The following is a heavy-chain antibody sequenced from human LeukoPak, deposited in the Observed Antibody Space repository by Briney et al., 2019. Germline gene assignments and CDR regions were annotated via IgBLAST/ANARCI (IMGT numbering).Heavy chain of an antibody. CDR2: IKQDGSEK. J-gene: IGHJ4*02. CDR3: ARERGATTPFDY. Sequence: GGSLRLSCAASGFTLRSYTMNWVRQAPGKGLEWVANIKQDGSEKYYVDSVKGRFTISRDNAKNSLYLQMNSLRAEDTAVYYCARERGATTPFDYWGQGTLVTVSS. V-gene: IGHV3-7*01. CDR1: GFTLRSYT. D-gene: IGHD1-26*01.